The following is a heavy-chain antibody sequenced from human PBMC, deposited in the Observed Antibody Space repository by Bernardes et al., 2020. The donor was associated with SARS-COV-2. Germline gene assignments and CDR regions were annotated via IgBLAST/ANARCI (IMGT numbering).Heavy chain of an antibody. Sequence: GGSLRLSCAASGFTFSNYNMNWVRQAPGKGLEWVSYISSTSSPIYYADSVKGRFTISRDNAKSSLYLQMNSLRAEDTAVYYCARVYSRSGVFDYWGQGTLVTVSS. CDR2: ISSTSSPI. D-gene: IGHD6-13*01. CDR3: ARVYSRSGVFDY. CDR1: GFTFSNYN. V-gene: IGHV3-48*04. J-gene: IGHJ4*02.